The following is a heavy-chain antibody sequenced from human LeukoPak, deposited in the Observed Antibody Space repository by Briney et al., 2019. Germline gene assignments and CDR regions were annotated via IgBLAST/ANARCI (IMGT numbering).Heavy chain of an antibody. Sequence: GGSLRLSCAASGFTFSNYAMSWVRQAPGKGLEWVSGISGSGANTYHADSVKGRFTISRDNSKSTLYVQMNSLRAEDAAVYYCATEKGDSPDYWGQGTLVTVSS. V-gene: IGHV3-23*01. CDR1: GFTFSNYA. D-gene: IGHD2-21*01. CDR3: ATEKGDSPDY. CDR2: ISGSGANT. J-gene: IGHJ4*02.